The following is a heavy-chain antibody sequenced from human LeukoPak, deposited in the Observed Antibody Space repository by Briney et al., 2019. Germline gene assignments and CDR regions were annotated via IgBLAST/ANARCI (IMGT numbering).Heavy chain of an antibody. CDR3: ATLVGFCRGGSCYVEAFDI. Sequence: SETLSLTCTVSGGSISSDYWSWIRQPPGKGLEWIGYIYHSGSTNYNPSLKSRVTVSVDTSKNQFSLKLSSVTAADTAVYYCATLVGFCRGGSCYVEAFDIWGQGTMVTVSS. D-gene: IGHD2-15*01. V-gene: IGHV4-59*08. CDR1: GGSISSDY. CDR2: IYHSGST. J-gene: IGHJ3*02.